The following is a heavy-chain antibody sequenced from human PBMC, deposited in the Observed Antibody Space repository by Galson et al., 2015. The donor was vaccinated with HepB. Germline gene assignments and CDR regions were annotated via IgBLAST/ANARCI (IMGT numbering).Heavy chain of an antibody. CDR2: TFYRSKWYN. V-gene: IGHV6-1*01. CDR3: ARDSDRNYDRRGVGFDY. J-gene: IGHJ4*02. D-gene: IGHD3-10*01. Sequence: CAISGDSVSSTSAAWNWIRQSPSRGLEWLGRTFYRSKWYNDYAVSLKSRININPDTSKNQFSLQLHSVTPDDTAVYYCARDSDRNYDRRGVGFDYWGQGTLVIVSS. CDR1: GDSVSSTSAA.